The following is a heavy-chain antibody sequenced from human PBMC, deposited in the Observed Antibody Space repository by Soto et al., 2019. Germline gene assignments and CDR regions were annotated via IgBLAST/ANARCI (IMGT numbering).Heavy chain of an antibody. CDR2: IWYDESNK. V-gene: IGHV3-33*01. CDR1: GFIFSGYG. Sequence: QVQLVESGGGVVQPGRSLRLSCAASGFIFSGYGMHWVRQAPGKGLEWVAVIWYDESNKYYADSVKVRFTISRDNSKNTVFLQTSSLRDEDTGVYYCARYRGLGSYYFAMDVWGQGTTVTVSS. J-gene: IGHJ6*02. CDR3: ARYRGLGSYYFAMDV. D-gene: IGHD3-10*01.